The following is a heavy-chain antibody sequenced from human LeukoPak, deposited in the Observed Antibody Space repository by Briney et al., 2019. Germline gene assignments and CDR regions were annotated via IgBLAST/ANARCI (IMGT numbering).Heavy chain of an antibody. CDR1: GDSISTPSYW. D-gene: IGHD4-11*01. J-gene: IGHJ4*02. CDR2: IAYIGIP. CDR3: TRLPLDYSLDH. V-gene: IGHV4-39*01. Sequence: SETLSLTCTVSGDSISTPSYWWGWMLQSPGKGREWIGSIAYIGIPSYNPSLRSRVTISVDTSKNQFSLQLTSVTAADTAVYYCTRLPLDYSLDHWGQGTLVSVSS.